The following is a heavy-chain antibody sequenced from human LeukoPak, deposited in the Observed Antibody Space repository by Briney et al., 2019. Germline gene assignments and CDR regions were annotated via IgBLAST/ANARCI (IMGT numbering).Heavy chain of an antibody. Sequence: SVKVSCKASGGTFSSYAISWVRQAPGQGLELMGGIIPIFGTANYAQKFQGRVTITADKSTSTAYMELSSLRSEDTAVYYCAREKDGSGSYYGFDYWGQGTLVTVSS. CDR2: IIPIFGTA. J-gene: IGHJ4*02. V-gene: IGHV1-69*06. CDR1: GGTFSSYA. D-gene: IGHD3-10*01. CDR3: AREKDGSGSYYGFDY.